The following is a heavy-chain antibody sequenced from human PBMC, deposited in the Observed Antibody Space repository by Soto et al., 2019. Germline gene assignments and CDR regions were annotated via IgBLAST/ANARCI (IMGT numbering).Heavy chain of an antibody. D-gene: IGHD2-15*01. CDR2: IYYSGST. J-gene: IGHJ4*02. CDR3: ARGPVDVVVVVAATFFAY. V-gene: IGHV4-31*03. Sequence: ASETLSLTCTVSGGSISSGNYYWTWIRQHPGKGLEWIGYIYYSGSTYYSPSLKSRVTISVDTSKNQFSLNLSSVIAADTAVYYCARGPVDVVVVVAATFFAYWGQGTLVTVSS. CDR1: GGSISSGNYY.